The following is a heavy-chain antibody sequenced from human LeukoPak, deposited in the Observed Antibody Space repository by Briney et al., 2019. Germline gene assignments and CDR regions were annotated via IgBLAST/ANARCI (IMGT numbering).Heavy chain of an antibody. CDR2: IYYSESI. D-gene: IGHD3-16*01. CDR3: ARQGGGIDY. CDR1: GGSISSTSYY. V-gene: IGHV4-39*01. Sequence: SETPSLTCTVSGGSISSTSYYWGWIRQPPGKGLEWIGSIYYSESISYNPSLKSRVTISVDTSKNQFSLKLSSVTAADTAVYYCARQGGGIDYWGQGTLVTASS. J-gene: IGHJ4*02.